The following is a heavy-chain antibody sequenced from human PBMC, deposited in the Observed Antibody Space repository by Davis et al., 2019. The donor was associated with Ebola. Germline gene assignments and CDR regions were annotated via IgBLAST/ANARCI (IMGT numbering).Heavy chain of an antibody. V-gene: IGHV3-53*01. CDR3: ATRLRFLESIENYHQYVVDV. Sequence: PGGSLRLSCAASGFTVSSNYMSWVRQAPGKGLEWVSAIYSGGSTYYADSVKGRFTISRDNSKNTIFLQMNSLRVEDTAMYYCATRLRFLESIENYHQYVVDVWGQGTTVTVSS. CDR2: IYSGGST. J-gene: IGHJ6*02. CDR1: GFTVSSNY. D-gene: IGHD3-3*01.